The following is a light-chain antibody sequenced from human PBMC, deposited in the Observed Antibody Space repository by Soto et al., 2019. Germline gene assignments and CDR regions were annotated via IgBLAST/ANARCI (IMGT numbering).Light chain of an antibody. CDR3: QQYNNWTPA. V-gene: IGKV3-15*01. CDR1: QSVSRN. J-gene: IGKJ1*01. CDR2: GAS. Sequence: EIVRTQSPATVSVSPGERATLSCRASQSVSRNLAWYQQKPGQAPRLLIYGASTRATGIPARFSGSGSGTEFTLTISSLKYEDCAVYYCQQYNNWTPAFGQGTKVDIK.